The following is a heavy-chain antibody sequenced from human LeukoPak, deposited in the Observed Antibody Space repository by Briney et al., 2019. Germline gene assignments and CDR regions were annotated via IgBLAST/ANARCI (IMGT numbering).Heavy chain of an antibody. CDR3: ARDSRGYDTIVDWFVP. V-gene: IGHV1-18*04. CDR2: NSAYNGNT. Sequence: ASVKLSCKASGYTFTSYGISWVRQAPGQGLEWMGWNSAYNGNTNYAQKLQGRVTMTTDTSTSTAYMELRSLRSDDTAVYYCARDSRGYDTIVDWFVPWGQGTLVTVSS. J-gene: IGHJ5*02. CDR1: GYTFTSYG. D-gene: IGHD3-9*01.